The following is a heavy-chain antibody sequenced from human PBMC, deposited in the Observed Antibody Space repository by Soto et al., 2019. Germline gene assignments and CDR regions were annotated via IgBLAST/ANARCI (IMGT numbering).Heavy chain of an antibody. CDR1: GGSFSGYY. CDR2: INHSGST. D-gene: IGHD2-15*01. J-gene: IGHJ6*02. V-gene: IGHV4-34*01. Sequence: PSETLSLTCAVYGGSFSGYYWSWIRQPPGKGLEWIGEINHSGSTNYNPSLKSRVTISVDTSKNQFSLKLSSVTAADTAVYYCARGFGCSGGSCYLLGNYYYYGMDVWGQGTTVTVSS. CDR3: ARGFGCSGGSCYLLGNYYYYGMDV.